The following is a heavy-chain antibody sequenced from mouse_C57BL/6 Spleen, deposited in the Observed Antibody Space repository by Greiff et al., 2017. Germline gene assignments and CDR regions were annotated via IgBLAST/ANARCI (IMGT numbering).Heavy chain of an antibody. V-gene: IGHV5-17*01. J-gene: IGHJ4*01. D-gene: IGHD2-5*01. Sequence: EVQRVESGGGLVKPGGSLKLSCAASGFTFSDYGMHWVRQAPEQGLEWVAYISSGSSTIYYADTVKGRFTISRDNAKNTLFLQMTSLRSEDTAMYYCARYSNYERGAMDYWGQGTSVTVSS. CDR2: ISSGSSTI. CDR3: ARYSNYERGAMDY. CDR1: GFTFSDYG.